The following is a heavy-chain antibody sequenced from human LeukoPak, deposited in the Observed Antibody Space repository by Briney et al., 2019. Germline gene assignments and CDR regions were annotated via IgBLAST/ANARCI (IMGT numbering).Heavy chain of an antibody. CDR3: AREQHCSGGSCYPPTFDY. CDR2: ISSSSTTI. J-gene: IGHJ4*02. V-gene: IGHV3-48*04. CDR1: GFTFSSYS. Sequence: PGGSLRLSCAASGFTFSSYSMNWVRQAPGKGLEWVSYISSSSTTIYYADSLKGRFNISRDNAKNSLYLQMNSLRAEDTAVYYCAREQHCSGGSCYPPTFDYWGQGTLVTVSS. D-gene: IGHD2-15*01.